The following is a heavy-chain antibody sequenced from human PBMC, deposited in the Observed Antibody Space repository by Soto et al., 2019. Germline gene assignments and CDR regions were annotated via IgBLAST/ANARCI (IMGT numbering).Heavy chain of an antibody. J-gene: IGHJ1*01. D-gene: IGHD3-22*01. CDR3: ARAFYYSDSSGYFPGYLQH. CDR2: INPDNGDT. CDR1: GYRFIGYY. Sequence: ASVKVSCKASGYRFIGYYIHWVRQAPGQGLEWMGWINPDNGDTKYAQKFQGWVTVTRDTSISTAYMELSRLKSDDTAVYYCARAFYYSDSSGYFPGYLQHWGQGTLVTVSS. V-gene: IGHV1-2*04.